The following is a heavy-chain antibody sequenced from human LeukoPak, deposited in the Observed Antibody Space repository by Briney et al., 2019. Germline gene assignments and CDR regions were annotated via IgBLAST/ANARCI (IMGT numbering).Heavy chain of an antibody. J-gene: IGHJ2*01. CDR3: ARGVVGATDPNWYFDL. Sequence: SGTLSLTCTVSGGSISSSSYYWGWIRQPPGKGLEWVGSNSGSTYYNPSLKSRVTISVDTSKNQFSLKLSSVTAADTAVYYCARGVVGATDPNWYFDLWGRGTLVTVSS. CDR1: GGSISSSSYY. D-gene: IGHD1-26*01. CDR2: NSGST. V-gene: IGHV4-39*01.